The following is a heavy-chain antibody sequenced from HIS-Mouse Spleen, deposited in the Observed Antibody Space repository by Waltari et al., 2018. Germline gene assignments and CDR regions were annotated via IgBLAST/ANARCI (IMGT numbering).Heavy chain of an antibody. D-gene: IGHD2-21*02. CDR2: IYYSGST. J-gene: IGHJ5*02. CDR3: ARKRTASGWFDP. CDR1: GGSISSSSYD. Sequence: QLQLQESGPGLVKPSETLSLTCTVSGGSISSSSYDWGWIRQPPGKGLDWIGSIYYSGSTYYNPSLKSRVTISVDTSKNQFSLKLSSVTAADTAVYYCARKRTASGWFDPWGQGTLVTVSS. V-gene: IGHV4-39*01.